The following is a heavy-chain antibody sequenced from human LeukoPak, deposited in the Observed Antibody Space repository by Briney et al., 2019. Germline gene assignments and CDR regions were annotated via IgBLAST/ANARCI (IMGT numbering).Heavy chain of an antibody. J-gene: IGHJ4*02. CDR1: GFTVSSNY. CDR3: ARGRDGYNAAY. D-gene: IGHD5-24*01. CDR2: IYSGGSS. V-gene: IGHV3-53*01. Sequence: GGSLRLSCAASGFTVSSNYMSWVRQAPGKGPEWVSVIYSGGSSYYADSVKGRFTISRDNSKNTLYLQMNNLRAEDTAVYYCARGRDGYNAAYWGQGTLVTVSS.